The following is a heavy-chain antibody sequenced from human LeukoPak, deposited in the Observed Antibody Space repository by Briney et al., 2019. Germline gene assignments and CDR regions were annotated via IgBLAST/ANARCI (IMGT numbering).Heavy chain of an antibody. CDR3: ARVGGSSWSDAFDI. CDR1: GFTFSDYY. V-gene: IGHV3-11*06. D-gene: IGHD6-13*01. J-gene: IGHJ3*02. CDR2: ISSSSSYT. Sequence: GGSLRLSCAASGFTFSDYYMSWIRQAPGKGLEWVSYISSSSSYTNHADSVKGRFTISRDNAKNSLYLQMNSLRAEDTAVYYCARVGGSSWSDAFDIWGQGTMVTVSS.